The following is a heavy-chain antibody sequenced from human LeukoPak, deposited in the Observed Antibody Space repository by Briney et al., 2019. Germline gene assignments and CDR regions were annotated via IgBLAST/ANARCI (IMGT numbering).Heavy chain of an antibody. V-gene: IGHV4-39*01. CDR1: GGSISSSSYY. CDR3: VRHEEMITFGGVIASYYFDY. D-gene: IGHD3-16*02. Sequence: SETLSLTCTVSGGSISSSSYYWGWIRQPPGKGLEWIGSIYYSGSTYYNPSLKSRVTISVDTSKNQFSLKLSSVTAADTAVYYCVRHEEMITFGGVIASYYFDYWGQGTLVTVSS. CDR2: IYYSGST. J-gene: IGHJ4*02.